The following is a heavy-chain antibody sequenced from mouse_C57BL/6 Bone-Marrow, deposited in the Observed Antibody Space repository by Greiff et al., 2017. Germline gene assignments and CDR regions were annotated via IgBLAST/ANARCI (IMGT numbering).Heavy chain of an antibody. J-gene: IGHJ2*01. CDR3: ARLGLLLLPDY. CDR1: GYAFSSSW. D-gene: IGHD1-1*01. CDR2: IYPGDGDT. V-gene: IGHV1-82*01. Sequence: QVQLQQSGPELVKPGASVKISCKASGYAFSSSWMNWVKQRPGKGLEWIGRIYPGDGDTNYNGKFKGKATLTADKSSSTAYMQLSSLTSEDSAVYFCARLGLLLLPDYWGQGTTLTVSS.